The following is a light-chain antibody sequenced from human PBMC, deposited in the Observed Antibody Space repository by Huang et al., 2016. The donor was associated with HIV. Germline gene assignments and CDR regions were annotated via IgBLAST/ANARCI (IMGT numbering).Light chain of an antibody. CDR2: AAS. V-gene: IGKV1-39*01. J-gene: IGKJ1*01. Sequence: DIQMTQSPSSLSASVGDRVTITCRASQSISNFLNWYQQKPGKAPNPLIHAASTLQSGVPSRFSGSGSGTDFTLTISSLQPEDFATYYCQQTYSAVTFGQGTKVEIK. CDR1: QSISNF. CDR3: QQTYSAVT.